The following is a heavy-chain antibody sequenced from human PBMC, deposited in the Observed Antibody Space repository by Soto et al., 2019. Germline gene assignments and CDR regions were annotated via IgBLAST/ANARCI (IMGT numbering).Heavy chain of an antibody. V-gene: IGHV4-59*08. D-gene: IGHD6-25*01. CDR2: IYYSGTT. CDR1: GGSISSYF. CDR3: ARRSAAASNCFDP. J-gene: IGHJ5*02. Sequence: PSETLSLTCTVSGGSISSYFWSWIRQPPGKGLEWIGYIYYSGTTNYNPSLRSRVTISLDTSKTQFSLKLSSVTAADTAVYYCARRSAAASNCFDPWGQGTLVTVS.